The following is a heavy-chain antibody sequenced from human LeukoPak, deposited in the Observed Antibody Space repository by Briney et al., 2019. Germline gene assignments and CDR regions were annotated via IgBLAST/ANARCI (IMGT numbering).Heavy chain of an antibody. J-gene: IGHJ4*02. CDR2: INQDGSEK. D-gene: IGHD6-25*01. V-gene: IGHV3-7*01. CDR3: ARVRSSGYFDY. CDR1: GFPFSSHW. Sequence: PGGSLRLSCAASGFPFSSHWLSWFRQSPGKGLEWVAHINQDGSEKYYVDSVKGRFTISRDNAKNSLYLQMNSLRAEDTAVYYCARVRSSGYFDYWGQGTLVTVSS.